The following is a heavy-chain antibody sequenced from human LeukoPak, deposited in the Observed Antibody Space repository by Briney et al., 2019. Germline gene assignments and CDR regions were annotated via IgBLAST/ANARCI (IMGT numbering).Heavy chain of an antibody. D-gene: IGHD6-19*01. J-gene: IGHJ4*02. CDR1: GGPIMSHY. Sequence: SETLSLTCTVSGGPIMSHYWSWIRQPPGKGLEWIGYFYYSGSTNYNPSLESRVTISVEPSKNQFSLKLSSVTAADTAVYYCARYSGALDYWGQGTLVTVSS. V-gene: IGHV4-59*11. CDR3: ARYSGALDY. CDR2: FYYSGST.